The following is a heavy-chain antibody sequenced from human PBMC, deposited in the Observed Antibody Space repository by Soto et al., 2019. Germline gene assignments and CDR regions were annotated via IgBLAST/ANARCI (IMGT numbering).Heavy chain of an antibody. J-gene: IGHJ4*02. CDR3: ARWDYGVYARFDY. V-gene: IGHV1-8*01. D-gene: IGHD4-17*01. Sequence: QVQLVQSGTEVKKAGASVKVSCKASGYTFTSHDINWLRQATGQGLEWMGWMNPNSGNTGYAQKLQGRVNMTKNTSISTAYMELSSLRSEDTAVYYCARWDYGVYARFDYWGQGTLFTVSS. CDR1: GYTFTSHD. CDR2: MNPNSGNT.